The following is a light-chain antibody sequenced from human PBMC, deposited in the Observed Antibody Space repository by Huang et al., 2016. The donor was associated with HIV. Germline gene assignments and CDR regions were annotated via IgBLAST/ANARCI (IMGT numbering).Light chain of an antibody. CDR2: STS. CDR3: QQYYSIPT. V-gene: IGKV1-NL1*01. CDR1: QGNSNS. J-gene: IGKJ1*01. Sequence: DIQMTQSPSSLSPSVGDSVTITCRARQGNSNSLAWYQQKPGKAPKLLLHSTSILENGVPYRFSGSGSGTDYSLTISSLQPEDFATYYCQQYYSIPTFGRGTKVEIK.